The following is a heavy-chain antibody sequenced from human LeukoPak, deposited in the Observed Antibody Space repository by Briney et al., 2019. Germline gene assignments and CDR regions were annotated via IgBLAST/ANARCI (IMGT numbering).Heavy chain of an antibody. Sequence: ASVKVSCKASGGTFSSYAISWVRQAPGQGLEWMGRIIPILGIANYAQKFQGRVTITADKSTSTAYMELSSLGSEDTAVYYGARGMQQQLVVRNWFDPWGKGTLVTVSS. D-gene: IGHD6-13*01. CDR1: GGTFSSYA. J-gene: IGHJ5*02. CDR3: ARGMQQQLVVRNWFDP. CDR2: IIPILGIA. V-gene: IGHV1-69*04.